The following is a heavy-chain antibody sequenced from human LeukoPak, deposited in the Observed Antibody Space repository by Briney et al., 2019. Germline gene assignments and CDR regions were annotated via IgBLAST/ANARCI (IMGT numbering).Heavy chain of an antibody. V-gene: IGHV3-23*01. CDR3: AKVGYDSSGYQYYFDY. CDR1: GFTFSSYG. D-gene: IGHD3-22*01. J-gene: IGHJ4*02. CDR2: ISGSGSST. Sequence: GALRLSCAASGFTFSSYGMSWVRQAPGKGLEWVSAISGSGSSTYYADSVKGRFTISRDNSKNTLYLQMNSLRAEDTAVYYCAKVGYDSSGYQYYFDYWGQGTLVTVSS.